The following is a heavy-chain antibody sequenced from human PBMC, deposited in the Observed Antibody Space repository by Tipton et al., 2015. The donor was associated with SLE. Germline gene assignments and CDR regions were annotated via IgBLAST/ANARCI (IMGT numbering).Heavy chain of an antibody. D-gene: IGHD6-6*01. V-gene: IGHV4-38-2*01. CDR2: IYHSGST. Sequence: TLSLTCAVSGYSISRGYYWGWFRQPPGKGLEWIGSIYHSGSTYYNPSLKSRVTISVDTSKNQFSLKPSSVTAADTAVYYCTRRGSSSAEAADHWGQGTLVTVSS. J-gene: IGHJ5*02. CDR3: TRRGSSSAEAADH. CDR1: GYSISRGYY.